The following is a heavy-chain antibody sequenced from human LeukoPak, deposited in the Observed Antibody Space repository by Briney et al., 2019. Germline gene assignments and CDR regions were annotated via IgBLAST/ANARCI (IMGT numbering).Heavy chain of an antibody. V-gene: IGHV3-21*01. D-gene: IGHD3-10*01. CDR1: GFTFSSYS. J-gene: IGHJ3*02. CDR3: AKVMVRGALRYAFDI. Sequence: GGSLRLSCAASGFTFSSYSMNRVRQAPGKGLEWVSSISGSSSYLYYADSVKGRFTISRDNSKNTLYLQMNSLRAEDTAVYYCAKVMVRGALRYAFDIWGQGTMVTVSS. CDR2: ISGSSSYL.